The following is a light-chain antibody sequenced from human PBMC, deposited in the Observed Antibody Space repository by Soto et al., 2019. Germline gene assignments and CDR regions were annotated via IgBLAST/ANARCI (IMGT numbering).Light chain of an antibody. CDR3: MQATQYPWT. CDR1: QSLVHNDGNTY. Sequence: VMTQTPLSSAVTLGQPASISCRSSQSLVHNDGNTYLTWFQQRPGQPPRLLLYKISNRFSGVPDRFSGSGAGTDFTLKISRVEVEDVGVYYCMQATQYPWTFGQGTKVEIK. CDR2: KIS. V-gene: IGKV2-24*01. J-gene: IGKJ1*01.